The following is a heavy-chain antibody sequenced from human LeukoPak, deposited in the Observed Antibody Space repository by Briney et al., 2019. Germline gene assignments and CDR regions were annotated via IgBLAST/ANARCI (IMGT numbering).Heavy chain of an antibody. Sequence: SETLSLTCTVSGGSISSYYWSWIRQPPGKGLEWIGYIYYSGSTNYNPSLKSRVTISVDTSKNQFSLKLSSVTAADTAVYYCARHLPTQVWFGDPGGDWFDPWGQGTLVTVSS. CDR3: ARHLPTQVWFGDPGGDWFDP. V-gene: IGHV4-59*08. D-gene: IGHD3-10*01. CDR2: IYYSGST. CDR1: GGSISSYY. J-gene: IGHJ5*02.